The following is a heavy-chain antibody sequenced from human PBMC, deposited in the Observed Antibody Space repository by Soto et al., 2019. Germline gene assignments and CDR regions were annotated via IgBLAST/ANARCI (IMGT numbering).Heavy chain of an antibody. D-gene: IGHD5-12*01. CDR3: AKGDNLGPKTGYAFDP. V-gene: IGHV6-1*01. Sequence: QTLSLTCAISVDSVSSNTASWNWIRQSPSRGLEWLGRTYFRSKWYNNYAVSVKSRIIINPDTSNNQFSLQLNSVTPEDTAVYFCAKGDNLGPKTGYAFDPWGQGIMVTVSS. J-gene: IGHJ5*02. CDR1: VDSVSSNTAS. CDR2: TYFRSKWYN.